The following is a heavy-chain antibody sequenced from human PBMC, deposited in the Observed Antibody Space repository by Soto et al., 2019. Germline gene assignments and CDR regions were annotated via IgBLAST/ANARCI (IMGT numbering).Heavy chain of an antibody. CDR2: INPNSGGT. J-gene: IGHJ4*02. CDR3: ARAGYSGYDGFDY. CDR1: GYTFTNYA. Sequence: ASVKVSCKASGYTFTNYAVQWVRQAPGQGLEWMGWINPNSGGTNYAQKFQGWVTMTRDTSISTTYMELSRLRSDDTAVYYCARAGYSGYDGFDYWGQGTLVTVSS. D-gene: IGHD5-12*01. V-gene: IGHV1-2*04.